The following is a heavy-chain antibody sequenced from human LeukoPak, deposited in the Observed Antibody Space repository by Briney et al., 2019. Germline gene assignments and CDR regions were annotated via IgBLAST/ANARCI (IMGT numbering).Heavy chain of an antibody. V-gene: IGHV4-39*01. J-gene: IGHJ4*02. Sequence: PSETLSLTCTVSGGSISSGGYYWGWIRQSPGKGLEWIGHINYSGFTYYSPSLKSRVTLSVDTSKNQVSLKLSSVTAADTATYYCSRGRQLWSRNAPYFDYWGQGTLVTVSS. CDR2: INYSGFT. CDR1: GGSISSGGYY. CDR3: SRGRQLWSRNAPYFDY. D-gene: IGHD5-18*01.